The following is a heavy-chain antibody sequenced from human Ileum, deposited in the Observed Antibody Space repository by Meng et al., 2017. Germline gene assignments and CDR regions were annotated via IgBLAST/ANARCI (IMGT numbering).Heavy chain of an antibody. J-gene: IGHJ4*02. CDR2: INDDGSTT. CDR3: TADGGVPAASPY. D-gene: IGHD2-2*01. CDR1: GFTFSRSW. Sequence: EVRLVESGGGLVLPGESLSLSCAASGFTFSRSWMHWVRQVPGKGLLWVAHINDDGSTTTYADSVMGRFTISRDNARNTVDLQMSSLRAEDTAIYYCTADGGVPAASPYWGQGILVTVSS. V-gene: IGHV3-74*03.